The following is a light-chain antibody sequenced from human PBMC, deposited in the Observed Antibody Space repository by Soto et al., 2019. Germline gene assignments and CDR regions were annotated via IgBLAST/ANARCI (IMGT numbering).Light chain of an antibody. V-gene: IGLV2-14*01. Sequence: QSALTQPASVSGSPGQSITISCTGTSSDVGGYNYVSWYQQHPGKAPKLMIYDVSNRPSGVSNRFSGSKSGNTASLTISGLQAEDEADYYCGSYTISSTLDVFGTGTKLTVL. CDR3: GSYTISSTLDV. J-gene: IGLJ1*01. CDR2: DVS. CDR1: SSDVGGYNY.